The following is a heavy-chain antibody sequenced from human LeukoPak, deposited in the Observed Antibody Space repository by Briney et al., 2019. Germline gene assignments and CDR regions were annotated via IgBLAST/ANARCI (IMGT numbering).Heavy chain of an antibody. V-gene: IGHV1-18*01. D-gene: IGHD4-17*01. CDR1: GYTFTKYG. J-gene: IGHJ4*02. CDR2: ISTYNGNT. CDR3: ARGDDYGDYWGLY. Sequence: ASVKVSCKASGYTFTKYGITWVRQAPGQGLEWLGWISTYNGNTNYAQKLQGRVTMTTDTSTSTAYMELRSLISDDAAVYYCARGDDYGDYWGLYWGQGTLVTVSS.